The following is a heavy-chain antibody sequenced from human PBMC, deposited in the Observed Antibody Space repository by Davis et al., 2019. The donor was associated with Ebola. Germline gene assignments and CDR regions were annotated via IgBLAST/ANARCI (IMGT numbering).Heavy chain of an antibody. J-gene: IGHJ4*02. Sequence: VSVKVSCKASGYTFNSYYIHWVRQAPGQGLEWMGIINPSGGSTTYAQKFQGRVTMTRDTSTRTVYMELSSLRSEDTAVYYCARGRGHYEYSGGDYWGQGTLVIVSS. V-gene: IGHV1-46*02. CDR2: INPSGGST. D-gene: IGHD2-21*01. CDR3: ARGRGHYEYSGGDY. CDR1: GYTFNSYY.